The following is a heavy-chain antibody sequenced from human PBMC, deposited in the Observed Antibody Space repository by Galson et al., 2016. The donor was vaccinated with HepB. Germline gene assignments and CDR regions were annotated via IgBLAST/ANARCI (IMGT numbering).Heavy chain of an antibody. CDR1: GYTLTSYS. CDR3: TREYNCGFLGTETFDY. J-gene: IGHJ4*02. V-gene: IGHV1-46*01. D-gene: IGHD1-1*01. CDR2: INPVSGVT. Sequence: SVKVSCKASGYTLTSYSLHRVRQAPGQGLEWMGIINPVSGVTNYAQKFQGRVTMTRDNSTSTAYMELSSLRSEDSAIYYCTREYNCGFLGTETFDYWGQGTLVAVPS.